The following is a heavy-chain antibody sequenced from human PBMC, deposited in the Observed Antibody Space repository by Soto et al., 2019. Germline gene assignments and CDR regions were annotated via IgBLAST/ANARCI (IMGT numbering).Heavy chain of an antibody. CDR2: IKSKAYNYVT. CDR3: TRGSGNGGRYLYHFDF. J-gene: IGHJ4*02. CDR1: GFTFSDHY. V-gene: IGHV3-72*01. Sequence: GGSLRLSCAASGFTFSDHYMDWVRQAPGKGLEWVGRIKSKAYNYVTEYAASVKGRFTISRDDSKNSLLLQMNDLTTEDTALYYCTRGSGNGGRYLYHFDFWGQGTLVTVSS. D-gene: IGHD1-26*01.